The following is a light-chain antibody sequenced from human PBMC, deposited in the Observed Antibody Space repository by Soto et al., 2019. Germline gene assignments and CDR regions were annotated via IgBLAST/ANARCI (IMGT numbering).Light chain of an antibody. J-gene: IGLJ3*02. CDR3: SSYTSSSTPYWV. CDR2: EVS. V-gene: IGLV2-14*01. Sequence: QSVLTQPASVSGSPGQSITTSCTGTSSDVGGYNYVSWYQQHPGKAPKLMIYEVSNRPSGVSNRFSGSKSGNTASLTISGLQAEDEADYYCSSYTSSSTPYWVFGGGTKLTVL. CDR1: SSDVGGYNY.